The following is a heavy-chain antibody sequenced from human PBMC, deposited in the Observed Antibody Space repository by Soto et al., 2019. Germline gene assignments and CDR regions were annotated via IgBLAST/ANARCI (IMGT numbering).Heavy chain of an antibody. CDR2: ISYDGSNK. V-gene: IGHV3-30-3*01. D-gene: IGHD3-10*01. J-gene: IGHJ6*02. CDR1: GFTFSSYA. CDR3: VSQQGSQYYYYYGMDV. Sequence: QVQLVESGGGVVQPGRSLRLSCAASGFTFSSYAMHWVRQAPGKGLEWVAVISYDGSNKYYADSVKGRFTISRDNSKNTLYLQMNSLRAEDTAVYYCVSQQGSQYYYYYGMDVWGQGTTVTVSS.